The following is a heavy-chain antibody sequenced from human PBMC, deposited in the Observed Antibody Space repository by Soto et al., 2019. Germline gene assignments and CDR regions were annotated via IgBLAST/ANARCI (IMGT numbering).Heavy chain of an antibody. D-gene: IGHD5-12*01. CDR3: AHRPRGYAYYFDY. J-gene: IGHJ4*02. CDR2: IYWDEDK. V-gene: IGHV2-5*02. CDR1: GFSLRTRGVA. Sequence: SGPTLVNPTQTLTLTCTFSGFSLRTRGVAVGWFRQPPGKALEWLALIYWDEDKWYSPSLKSRLTIADDTSKNQVVLTMTNVDPVDTATYYCAHRPRGYAYYFDYWGQGILVTVYS.